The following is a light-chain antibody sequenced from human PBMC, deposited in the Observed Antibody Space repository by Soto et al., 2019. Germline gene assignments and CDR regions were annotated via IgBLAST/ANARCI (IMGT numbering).Light chain of an antibody. CDR3: QQYGSSPPVT. V-gene: IGKV3-20*01. CDR2: GAS. J-gene: IGKJ1*01. Sequence: VFTQSPGTLSLSPGERATLHCRASQSVSSSYLAWYQQKPGQAPRLLIYGASSRATGIPDRFSGSGSGTDFTLTISRLEPEDFAVYYCQQYGSSPPVTFGQGTKVDI. CDR1: QSVSSSY.